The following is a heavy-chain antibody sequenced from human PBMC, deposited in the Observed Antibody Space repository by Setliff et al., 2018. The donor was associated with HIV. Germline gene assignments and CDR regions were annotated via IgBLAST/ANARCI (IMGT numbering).Heavy chain of an antibody. Sequence: GGSLRLSCAASGFTVSSNYMTWVRQAPGKGLEWVSVIYSGGSTYYADSVKGRFTISRDNSKNTLYLQMNSLRAEDTAVYYCARPTGYSSSWYPLDAFDIWGQGTMVTVSS. CDR3: ARPTGYSSSWYPLDAFDI. CDR1: GFTVSSNY. J-gene: IGHJ3*02. CDR2: IYSGGST. V-gene: IGHV3-66*01. D-gene: IGHD6-13*01.